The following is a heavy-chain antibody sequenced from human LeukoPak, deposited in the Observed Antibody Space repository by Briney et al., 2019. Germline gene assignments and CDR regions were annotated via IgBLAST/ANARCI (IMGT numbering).Heavy chain of an antibody. D-gene: IGHD3-9*01. J-gene: IGHJ4*02. V-gene: IGHV3-23*01. Sequence: PGGSLRLSCAASGFTFSTYAMSWVRQAPGKVLEWVSTISGSGGSTYYADSVKGRFTISRDNSKNTLSLQMNSLTAEDTAVYYCAKAHTTSLLTGYYCVDYWGQGTLVTVSS. CDR2: ISGSGGST. CDR3: AKAHTTSLLTGYYCVDY. CDR1: GFTFSTYA.